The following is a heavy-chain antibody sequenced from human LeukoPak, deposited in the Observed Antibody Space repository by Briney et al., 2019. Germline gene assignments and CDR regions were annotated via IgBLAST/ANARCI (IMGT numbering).Heavy chain of an antibody. Sequence: SQTLSLTCAISGDSVSSNSAAWNWTRQSPSRGLEWLARTYYRSKWSNDYAVSVKSRITIKAETSKNQFSLQLNSVTPDDTAVYYCARGGTGYCTSSICYFDFWGQGSLVTVSS. J-gene: IGHJ4*02. CDR2: TYYRSKWSN. CDR1: GDSVSSNSAA. CDR3: ARGGTGYCTSSICYFDF. D-gene: IGHD2-2*01. V-gene: IGHV6-1*01.